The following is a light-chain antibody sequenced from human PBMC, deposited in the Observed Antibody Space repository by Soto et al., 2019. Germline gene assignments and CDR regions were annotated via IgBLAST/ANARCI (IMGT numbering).Light chain of an antibody. CDR2: DAS. J-gene: IGKJ1*01. Sequence: KMSQSPSTLSASVGERVTITCRASQSIGTWLAWYQHRPGKAPSLLIYDASTLRSGVPSRFSGSVSGTEFTLTISSLQADDFATYYCQQSYSTPPTFGQGTKV. CDR1: QSIGTW. V-gene: IGKV1-5*01. CDR3: QQSYSTPPT.